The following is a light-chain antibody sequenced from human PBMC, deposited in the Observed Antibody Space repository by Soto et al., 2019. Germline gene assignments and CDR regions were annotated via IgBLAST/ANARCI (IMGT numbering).Light chain of an antibody. Sequence: EIVVTQSPATLSLSPGERATLSCRTSQSVSSSLAWYQHKPGQAPRLLIYDASNRATGIPARFSGSGSETDFTLTISSLQPEDCAVYYCQQRSYLFTFGGGTKVDIK. V-gene: IGKV3-11*01. CDR1: QSVSSS. CDR3: QQRSYLFT. J-gene: IGKJ4*01. CDR2: DAS.